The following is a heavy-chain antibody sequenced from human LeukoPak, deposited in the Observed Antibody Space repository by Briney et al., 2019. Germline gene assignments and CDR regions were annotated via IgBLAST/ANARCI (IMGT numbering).Heavy chain of an antibody. Sequence: GASVKVFCKASVHTFTGFYMHWVRQAPGQGLEWMGYIYPNSGATKYAQKFQGRVTLTRDTSISTAYMELSGLRSDDTAVYYCGTLLSNGPFDYWGQGSLVTVSS. J-gene: IGHJ4*02. CDR3: GTLLSNGPFDY. CDR1: VHTFTGFY. V-gene: IGHV1-2*02. CDR2: IYPNSGAT.